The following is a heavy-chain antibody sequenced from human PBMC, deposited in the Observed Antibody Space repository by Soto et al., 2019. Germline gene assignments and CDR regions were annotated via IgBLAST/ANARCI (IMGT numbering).Heavy chain of an antibody. CDR1: GGSISSYY. Sequence: SETLSLTCTASGGSISSYYWGWIRQPPGKGLEWIGYIYYSGSTNYNPSLKSRVTISVDTSKNQFSLKLSSVTAADTAVYYCARGILTGYDYWGQGTLVTVS. D-gene: IGHD3-9*01. CDR2: IYYSGST. V-gene: IGHV4-59*01. J-gene: IGHJ4*02. CDR3: ARGILTGYDY.